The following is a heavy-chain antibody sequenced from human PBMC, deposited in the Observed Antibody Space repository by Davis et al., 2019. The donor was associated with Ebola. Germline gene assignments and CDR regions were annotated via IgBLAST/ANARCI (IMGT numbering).Heavy chain of an antibody. J-gene: IGHJ3*02. CDR2: IYPGDSDT. CDR3: ARPKRQFGVVMNDAFDT. Sequence: GESLKISCKGSGYSFTSYWIGWVRQMPGKGLEWMGIIYPGDSDTRYSPSFQGQVTISADKSISTAYLQWSSLKASDTAMYYCARPKRQFGVVMNDAFDTWGQGTMVTVSS. V-gene: IGHV5-51*01. D-gene: IGHD3-3*01. CDR1: GYSFTSYW.